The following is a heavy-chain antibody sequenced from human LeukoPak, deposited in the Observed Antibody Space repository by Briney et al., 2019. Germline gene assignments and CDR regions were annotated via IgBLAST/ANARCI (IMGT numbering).Heavy chain of an antibody. Sequence: SQTLSLTCTVSGGSISSGSYYWSWIRQPAGKGLEWIGRIYTSGSTNYNPSLKSRVTISVDTSKNQFSLKLSSVTAADTAVYYCARAGFGVVTPEGFDIWGQGTMVTVSS. J-gene: IGHJ3*02. CDR3: ARAGFGVVTPEGFDI. CDR1: GGSISSGSYY. V-gene: IGHV4-61*02. CDR2: IYTSGST. D-gene: IGHD3-3*01.